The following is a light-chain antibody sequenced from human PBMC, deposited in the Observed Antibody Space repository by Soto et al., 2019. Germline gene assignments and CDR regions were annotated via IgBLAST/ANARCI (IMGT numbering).Light chain of an antibody. CDR2: GNT. Sequence: QLVLTQPPSVSGAPGQRVTISCTGSSSNIGAGYDVHWYQHLPGTAPKLLMYGNTNRPSGVPDRFSGSKSGTSASLAITGLQAEDEADYYCQSYDSSLSAVVFGGGTKLTVL. CDR1: SSNIGAGYD. V-gene: IGLV1-40*01. CDR3: QSYDSSLSAVV. J-gene: IGLJ2*01.